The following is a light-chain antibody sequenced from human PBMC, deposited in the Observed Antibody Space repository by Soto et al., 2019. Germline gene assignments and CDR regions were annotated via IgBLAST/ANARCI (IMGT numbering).Light chain of an antibody. CDR3: SSYTSSSTRV. J-gene: IGLJ1*01. Sequence: QSALTQPASVSGSPGQPITISCTGTSSDVGGYNYVLWYQQHPGKAPKLMIYEVSNRPSGVSNRFSGSKPGNTASLTIYGLQAEEEADYYCSSYTSSSTRVSGTGTKVTVL. V-gene: IGLV2-14*01. CDR1: SSDVGGYNY. CDR2: EVS.